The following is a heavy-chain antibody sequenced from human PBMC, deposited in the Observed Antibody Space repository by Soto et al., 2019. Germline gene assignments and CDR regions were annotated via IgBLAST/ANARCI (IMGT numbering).Heavy chain of an antibody. Sequence: GESLKISCKGSGYSFAGYWITWVRQKPGKGLEWMGRIDPSDSQTYYSPSFRGHVTISATKSITTVFLQWSSLRASDTAMYYCARQIYDSDTGPNFQFYFDSWGQGTPVTVSS. D-gene: IGHD3-22*01. J-gene: IGHJ4*02. CDR2: IDPSDSQT. CDR1: GYSFAGYW. V-gene: IGHV5-10-1*01. CDR3: ARQIYDSDTGPNFQFYFDS.